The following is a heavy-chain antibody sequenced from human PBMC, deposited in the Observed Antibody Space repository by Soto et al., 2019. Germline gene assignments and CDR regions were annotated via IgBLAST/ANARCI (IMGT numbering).Heavy chain of an antibody. J-gene: IGHJ5*02. CDR2: IYWDDDK. CDR3: AHRRGGSAYPNWFDP. Sequence: QITLKESGPTLVKPTQTLTLTCTFSGFSLSTSGVGVGWIRQPPGKALEWLALIYWDDDKRYSPSLKSRLTITKDTSKNRVVLTMTNMDPVDTATYYCAHRRGGSAYPNWFDPWGQGTLVTVSS. V-gene: IGHV2-5*02. D-gene: IGHD3-10*01. CDR1: GFSLSTSGVG.